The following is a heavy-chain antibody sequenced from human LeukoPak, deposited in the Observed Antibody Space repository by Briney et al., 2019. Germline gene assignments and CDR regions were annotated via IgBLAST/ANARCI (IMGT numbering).Heavy chain of an antibody. V-gene: IGHV4-59*01. Sequence: PAETLSLTCTVSGDSINAYYWGWIRQPPGKGLEWIGYVYYRGSTNYNPSLKSRVTFSVDTSKNQFSLKLNSVTAADTAVYYCARGGDYGDLRYFDYWGQGTLVTVSS. CDR2: VYYRGST. CDR3: ARGGDYGDLRYFDY. J-gene: IGHJ4*02. CDR1: GDSINAYY. D-gene: IGHD4-17*01.